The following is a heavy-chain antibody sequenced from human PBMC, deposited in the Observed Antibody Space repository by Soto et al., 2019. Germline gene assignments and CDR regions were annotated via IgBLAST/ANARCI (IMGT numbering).Heavy chain of an antibody. J-gene: IGHJ1*01. CDR1: GFTVSSNY. CDR3: ARDRVESGYPEYFQH. CDR2: IYSGGST. D-gene: IGHD3-22*01. V-gene: IGHV3-53*01. Sequence: GGSLRLSCAASGFTVSSNYMSWVRQGPGKGLEWVSVIYSGGSTYYADSVKGRFTISRDNSKNTLYLQMNSLRAEDTAVYYCARDRVESGYPEYFQHWGQGTLVTVSS.